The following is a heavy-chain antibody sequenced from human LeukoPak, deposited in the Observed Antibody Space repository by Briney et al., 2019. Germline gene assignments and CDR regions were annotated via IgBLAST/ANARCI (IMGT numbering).Heavy chain of an antibody. J-gene: IGHJ4*02. CDR3: AKDRSSSGRGGLDY. D-gene: IGHD6-6*01. CDR2: INQDGTEK. V-gene: IGHV3-7*01. CDR1: GFTFTTYW. Sequence: GESLRLSCAASGFTFTTYWMSWVRQLPGKGLEWVANINQDGTEKYYVDSVKGRFTISRDNAKNSLDLQMNSLRAEDTAVYYCAKDRSSSGRGGLDYWGQGTLVTVSS.